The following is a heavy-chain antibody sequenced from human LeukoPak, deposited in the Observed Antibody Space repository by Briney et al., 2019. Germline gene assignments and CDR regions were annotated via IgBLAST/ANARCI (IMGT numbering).Heavy chain of an antibody. J-gene: IGHJ6*03. V-gene: IGHV1-69*13. D-gene: IGHD6-13*01. Sequence: GASVKVSCKASGGTFSSYAISWVRQAPGQGLEWMGGIIPIFGTANYAQKFQSRVTITADESTSTAYMELSSLRSEDTAVYYCARDRGHSSWYYYNRDYYMDVWGKGTTVTISS. CDR3: ARDRGHSSWYYYNRDYYMDV. CDR2: IIPIFGTA. CDR1: GGTFSSYA.